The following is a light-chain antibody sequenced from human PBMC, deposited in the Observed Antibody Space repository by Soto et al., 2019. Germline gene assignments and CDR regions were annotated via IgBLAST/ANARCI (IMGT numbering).Light chain of an antibody. Sequence: QSALTQPPSASGSPGQSVTISCTGTSSDVGAYNYVSWYQQYPGIATKLMIYEVSKRPSGVPDRFPGSKSGKTASLTVSGLQPEDEADYYCTSYAGSNIWVFGGGTKLTVL. CDR3: TSYAGSNIWV. CDR2: EVS. CDR1: SSDVGAYNY. V-gene: IGLV2-8*01. J-gene: IGLJ3*02.